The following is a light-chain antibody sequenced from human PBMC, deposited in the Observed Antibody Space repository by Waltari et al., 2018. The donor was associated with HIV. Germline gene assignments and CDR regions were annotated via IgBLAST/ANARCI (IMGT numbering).Light chain of an antibody. CDR3: SSYAGSNNYV. CDR2: EVS. Sequence: QSALTQPPSASGSPGQPVTLSCTGTSSDVGGYNYVSWYQQHPGKAPKLMIYEVSKRPSGVPDRFSGSKSGNTASLTVSGLQAEDEADYYCSSYAGSNNYVFGTGTKVTVL. CDR1: SSDVGGYNY. V-gene: IGLV2-8*01. J-gene: IGLJ1*01.